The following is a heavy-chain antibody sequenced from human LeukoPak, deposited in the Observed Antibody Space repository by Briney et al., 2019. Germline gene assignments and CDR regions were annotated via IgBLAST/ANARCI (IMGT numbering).Heavy chain of an antibody. CDR3: ARGGTTVTGTWYFDL. CDR1: GGSISSYY. CDR2: IYTSGSN. D-gene: IGHD4-17*01. Sequence: KPSETLSLTCTVSGGSISSYYWSWIRQPAGKGLEWIGRIYTSGSNNYNPSLKSRVTISVDTSKNQFSLKLSSVTAADTAVYYCARGGTTVTGTWYFDLWGRGTLVTVSS. V-gene: IGHV4-4*07. J-gene: IGHJ2*01.